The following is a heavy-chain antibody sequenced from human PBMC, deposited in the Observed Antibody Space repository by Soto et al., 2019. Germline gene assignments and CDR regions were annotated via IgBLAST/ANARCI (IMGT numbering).Heavy chain of an antibody. V-gene: IGHV1-69*06. J-gene: IGHJ4*02. D-gene: IGHD2-8*02. CDR1: GGTLTNFINYP. Sequence: QMQLVQSGAEVKKPGSSVKVSCKASGGTLTNFINYPINWVRQAPGQGLEWMGGIVPNIGTVNYAQKFQGRVTITADKSTGTAYMELSSLRSEDTALYYCARRDTGGVLRYFDNGGQGTLVTVSS. CDR2: IVPNIGTV. CDR3: ARRDTGGVLRYFDN.